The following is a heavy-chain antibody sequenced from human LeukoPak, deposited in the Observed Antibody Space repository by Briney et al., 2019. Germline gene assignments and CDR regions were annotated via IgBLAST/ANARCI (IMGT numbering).Heavy chain of an antibody. CDR2: IYYSGST. Sequence: SETLSLTCTVSGGSISSYYWSWIRQPPGKGLEWIGYIYYSGSTNYNPSLKSRVTISVDTSKNQFSLKPSSVTAADTAVYYCARARYDYVWGSYRYTDVYYFDYWGQGTLVTVSS. V-gene: IGHV4-59*01. CDR3: ARARYDYVWGSYRYTDVYYFDY. J-gene: IGHJ4*02. D-gene: IGHD3-16*02. CDR1: GGSISSYY.